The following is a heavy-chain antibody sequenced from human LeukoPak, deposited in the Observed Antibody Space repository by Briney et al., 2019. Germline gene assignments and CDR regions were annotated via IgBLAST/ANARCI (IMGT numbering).Heavy chain of an antibody. V-gene: IGHV4-61*01. D-gene: IGHD2-2*01. CDR1: GDSISSSSSY. J-gene: IGHJ3*02. Sequence: SETLSLTCIVSGDSISSSSSYWGWIRQPPGKGLEWIGYIYYSGSTNYNPSLKSRVTISVDTSKNQFSLKLSSVTAADTAVYYCARDPRMGGIVVDAFDIWGQGTMVTVSS. CDR3: ARDPRMGGIVVDAFDI. CDR2: IYYSGST.